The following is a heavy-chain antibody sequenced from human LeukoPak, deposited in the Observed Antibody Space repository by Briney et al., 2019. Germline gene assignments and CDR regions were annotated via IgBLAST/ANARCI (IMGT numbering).Heavy chain of an antibody. V-gene: IGHV3-20*04. Sequence: GGSLRLSCAASGFTFDDYGMSWVRQAPGKGLEWVSGINWNGGSTGYADSVKGRFTISRDNAKNSLYLQMNSLRAEDTALYYCARVTLDYYDSSGYYPFAAFDYWAREPWSPSPQ. CDR3: ARVTLDYYDSSGYYPFAAFDY. CDR2: INWNGGST. J-gene: IGHJ4*02. CDR1: GFTFDDYG. D-gene: IGHD3-22*01.